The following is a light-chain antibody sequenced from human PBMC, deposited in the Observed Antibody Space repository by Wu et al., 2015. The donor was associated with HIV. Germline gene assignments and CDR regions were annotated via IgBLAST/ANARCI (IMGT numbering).Light chain of an antibody. J-gene: IGKJ1*01. CDR2: KAS. V-gene: IGKV1-5*03. CDR3: QQYNSYSWT. Sequence: DIQMTQSPSTLSAFVGDRVTITCRASQSISSWLAWYQQKSGKAPKLLIYKASSLESGVPSRFSGSGSGTEFTLTISSLQPDDFATYYCQQYNSYSWTFGQGAKVEIK. CDR1: QSISSW.